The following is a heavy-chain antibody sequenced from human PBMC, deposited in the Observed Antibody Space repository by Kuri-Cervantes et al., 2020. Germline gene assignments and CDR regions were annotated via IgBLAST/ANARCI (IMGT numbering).Heavy chain of an antibody. D-gene: IGHD4-17*01. CDR3: ARAVATYGDYRRNFDY. V-gene: IGHV1-46*01. Sequence: ASVKVSCKASGYTFTSYYMHWVRQAPGQGLEWMGIINPSGGSTSYAQKFQGRVTMTRDTSTSTVYMELSSLRSEDTAVYYCARAVATYGDYRRNFDYWGQGTLVTVSS. CDR1: GYTFTSYY. J-gene: IGHJ4*02. CDR2: INPSGGST.